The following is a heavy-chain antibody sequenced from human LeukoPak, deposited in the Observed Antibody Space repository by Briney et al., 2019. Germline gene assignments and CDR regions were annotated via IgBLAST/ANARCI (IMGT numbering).Heavy chain of an antibody. CDR2: IYYSGST. D-gene: IGHD2-2*01. J-gene: IGHJ6*02. CDR1: GGSISSYY. V-gene: IGHV4-59*08. Sequence: SETLSLTCTVSGGSISSYYWSWIRQPPGKGLEWIGYIYYSGSTNYNPSHKSRVTISVDTPKNQFSLKLSSVTAADTAVYYCARLYCSSTSCQGYYYYGMDVWGQGTTVTVSS. CDR3: ARLYCSSTSCQGYYYYGMDV.